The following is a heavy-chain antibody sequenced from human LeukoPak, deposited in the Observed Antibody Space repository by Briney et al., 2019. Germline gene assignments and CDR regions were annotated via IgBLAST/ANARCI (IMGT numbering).Heavy chain of an antibody. Sequence: GGSLRLSCTASGFTFSGSEMSWVRQTPGKGLEWLSNIRTDGTTTYYADSVKGRFTISRDNAENSLYLQMDGLRPDDTALYYCARSFGWHFDLWGRGTLVTVSS. V-gene: IGHV3-48*03. J-gene: IGHJ2*01. CDR2: IRTDGTTT. CDR1: GFTFSGSE. CDR3: ARSFGWHFDL. D-gene: IGHD3-16*01.